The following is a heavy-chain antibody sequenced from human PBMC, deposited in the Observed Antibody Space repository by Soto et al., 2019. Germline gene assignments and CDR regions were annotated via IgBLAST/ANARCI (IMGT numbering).Heavy chain of an antibody. Sequence: PSETLSLTCTVSGGSISSYYWSWIRQPPGKGLEWIGYIYYSGSTNYNPSLKSRVTISVDTSKNQFSLKLSSVTAADTAVYYCARTLYSYGPRFDYRGQGTPVTVSS. CDR1: GGSISSYY. CDR2: IYYSGST. CDR3: ARTLYSYGPRFDY. J-gene: IGHJ4*02. V-gene: IGHV4-59*01. D-gene: IGHD5-18*01.